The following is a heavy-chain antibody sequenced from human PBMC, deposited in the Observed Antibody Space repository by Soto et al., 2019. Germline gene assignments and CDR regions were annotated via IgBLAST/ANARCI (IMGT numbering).Heavy chain of an antibody. CDR3: LRGMQGWRYFDL. CDR2: ITNDGSST. D-gene: IGHD3-16*01. CDR1: GFVFSSYW. V-gene: IGHV3-74*01. Sequence: EVQLVESGGGLVQPGGSLRLSCAGSGFVFSSYWMHWVRQVPGKGLVWVSRITNDGSSTTYADSVNGRFTISRDNAKNTLYLQMNSLGAEDTAVYYWLRGMQGWRYFDLLGLGTLVPVSS. J-gene: IGHJ2*01.